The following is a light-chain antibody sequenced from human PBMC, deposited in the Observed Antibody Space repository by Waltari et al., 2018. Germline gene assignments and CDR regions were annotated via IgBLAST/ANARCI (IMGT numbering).Light chain of an antibody. CDR1: RSHIGAEV. Sequence: QSVLTQPPSASGPPGQRVTISCSGSRSHIGAEVVNWYQVLPGTTPRRLIYSTNQRPSGGPRRFSVSKSGTSASLAISGLQSEDEADYYCATWDYSLDGQVFGGGTKLTVL. V-gene: IGLV1-44*01. CDR2: STN. J-gene: IGLJ3*02. CDR3: ATWDYSLDGQV.